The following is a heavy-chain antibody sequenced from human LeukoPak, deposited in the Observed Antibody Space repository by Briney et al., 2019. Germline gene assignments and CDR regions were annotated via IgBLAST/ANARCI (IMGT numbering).Heavy chain of an antibody. CDR1: GGSISSGGYY. J-gene: IGHJ5*02. V-gene: IGHV4-31*03. CDR2: IYYGGST. CDR3: ARVLITHSSSWYPLWKNNWFDP. Sequence: SETLSLTCTVSGGSISSGGYYWSWIRQHPGKGLEWIGYIYYGGSTYYNPSLKSRVTISVDTSKNQFSLKLSSVTAADTAVYYCARVLITHSSSWYPLWKNNWFDPWGQGTLVTVSS. D-gene: IGHD6-13*01.